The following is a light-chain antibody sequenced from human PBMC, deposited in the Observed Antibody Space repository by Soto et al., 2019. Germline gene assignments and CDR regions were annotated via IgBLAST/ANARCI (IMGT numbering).Light chain of an antibody. Sequence: DIPMTQSPSSLSASVGDRVTITCQASQSIDDYFSWYQQLPGRAPKLLIYAASHLQSWVPSRFRGSGYGTDFILTISSLQPEDSATYYCLQSYDTPWTFGQGTKVEIK. J-gene: IGKJ1*01. V-gene: IGKV1-39*01. CDR3: LQSYDTPWT. CDR1: QSIDDY. CDR2: AAS.